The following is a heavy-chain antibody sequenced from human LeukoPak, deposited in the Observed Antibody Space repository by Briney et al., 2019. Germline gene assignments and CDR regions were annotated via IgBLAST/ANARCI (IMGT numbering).Heavy chain of an antibody. CDR2: NYWDDDK. CDR3: AHSPYCSGGSCYSFYGDYFDY. Sequence: SGPTLVKPTQTLTLTFTFSGFSISTCGVGVGWIRQPPGKALEWLALNYWDDDKRYSPSLKSRLTITKDTSKNQVVLTMNNMDPVDTATYYCAHSPYCSGGSCYSFYGDYFDYWGQGTLASVSS. V-gene: IGHV2-5*02. J-gene: IGHJ4*02. CDR1: GFSISTCGVG. D-gene: IGHD2-15*01.